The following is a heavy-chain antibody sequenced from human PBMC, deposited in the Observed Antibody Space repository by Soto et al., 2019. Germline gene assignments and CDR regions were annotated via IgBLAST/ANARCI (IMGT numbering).Heavy chain of an antibody. D-gene: IGHD3-10*01. V-gene: IGHV1-18*01. Sequence: QVHLVQSGGEVKKTGASVTVSCKASGYRFASYAIGRVRQAPGQGLEWVGWISAYNGNTRYAQKLQGRVTMTTDTSTSTAYMELRSLKSDDTAVYYCARERVTLVRGPQNWFDPWGQGTLVTVSS. J-gene: IGHJ5*02. CDR2: ISAYNGNT. CDR1: GYRFASYA. CDR3: ARERVTLVRGPQNWFDP.